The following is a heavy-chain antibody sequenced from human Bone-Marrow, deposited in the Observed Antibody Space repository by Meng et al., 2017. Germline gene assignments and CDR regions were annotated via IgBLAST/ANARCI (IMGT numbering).Heavy chain of an antibody. CDR1: GFTFSSYG. J-gene: IGHJ3*02. Sequence: GESLKISCAASGFTFSSYGMHWVRQAPGKGLEWVAVIWYDGSNKYYADSVKGRFTISRDNSKNTLYLQMNSLRAEDTAVYYCARDRSGSYYPHDAFDIWGQGTMVTVSS. V-gene: IGHV3-33*01. CDR3: ARDRSGSYYPHDAFDI. D-gene: IGHD1-26*01. CDR2: IWYDGSNK.